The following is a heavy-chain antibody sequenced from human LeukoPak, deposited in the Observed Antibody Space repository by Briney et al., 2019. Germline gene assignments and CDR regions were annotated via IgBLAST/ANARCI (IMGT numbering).Heavy chain of an antibody. D-gene: IGHD2-2*01. Sequence: SETLSLTCAVSGGSISSYYWSWIRQPAGKGLEWMGRIYTSGSTNYNPSLKSRVTMSSDTSTNQFSLKLSSVSAAETSVYYCARWYCSSTSCYADYWGQGTLATVSS. V-gene: IGHV4-4*07. CDR1: GGSISSYY. CDR2: IYTSGST. J-gene: IGHJ4*02. CDR3: ARWYCSSTSCYADY.